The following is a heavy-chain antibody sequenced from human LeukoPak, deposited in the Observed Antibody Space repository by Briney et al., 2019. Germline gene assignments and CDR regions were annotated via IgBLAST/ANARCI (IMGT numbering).Heavy chain of an antibody. Sequence: SETLSLTCAVSGYSISSGYYWGWIRQPPVKGLEWIGSIYHSGSTYYNPSLKSRVTISVDTSKNQFSLKLSSVTAADTAVYYCARNRSGIWGQGTMVTVSS. CDR1: GYSISSGYY. D-gene: IGHD6-19*01. J-gene: IGHJ3*02. CDR2: IYHSGST. CDR3: ARNRSGI. V-gene: IGHV4-38-2*01.